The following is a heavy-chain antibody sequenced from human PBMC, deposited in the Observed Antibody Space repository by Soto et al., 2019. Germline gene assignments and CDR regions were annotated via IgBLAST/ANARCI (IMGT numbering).Heavy chain of an antibody. Sequence: EVQLLESGGGLVRPGGSLRLSCVASTFTFTDYAMSWVRQAPGEGLAWVSGISGSGGTTYYAASVKGRFSISRDNSKNTLYLHLNNLRVEDTAIYYCATISDRGIAAALDSWGQGTLVTVSS. V-gene: IGHV3-23*01. CDR1: TFTFTDYA. CDR2: ISGSGGTT. J-gene: IGHJ4*02. CDR3: ATISDRGIAAALDS. D-gene: IGHD6-13*01.